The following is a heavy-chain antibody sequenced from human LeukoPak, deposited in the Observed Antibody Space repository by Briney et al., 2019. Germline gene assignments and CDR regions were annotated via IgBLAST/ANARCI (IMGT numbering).Heavy chain of an antibody. J-gene: IGHJ4*02. CDR1: GFTFDDYT. Sequence: PGGSLRLSCAASGFTFDDYTFHWVRQAPGKGLEWVSLITWDGGMTYYADSVKGRFTISRDNSKNSVYLQMNSLRTEDAALYYCTKDRYCTTTSCPLDYWGQGTLVTVSS. D-gene: IGHD2-2*01. CDR2: ITWDGGMT. V-gene: IGHV3-43*01. CDR3: TKDRYCTTTSCPLDY.